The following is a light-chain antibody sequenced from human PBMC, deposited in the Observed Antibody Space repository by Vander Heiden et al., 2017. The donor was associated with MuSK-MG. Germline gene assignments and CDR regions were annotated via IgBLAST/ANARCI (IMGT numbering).Light chain of an antibody. CDR2: DSS. J-gene: IGKJ1*01. CDR3: QQRTNWPPT. Sequence: EIVLTQPPATLSSSPGERATLSCRASQSVSRYLAWYQQKPGQAPRLLIYDSSNRATGIPARFSGSGSGTDFTLTISSLEPEDFAVYYCQQRTNWPPTFGQGTKVEIK. V-gene: IGKV3-11*01. CDR1: QSVSRY.